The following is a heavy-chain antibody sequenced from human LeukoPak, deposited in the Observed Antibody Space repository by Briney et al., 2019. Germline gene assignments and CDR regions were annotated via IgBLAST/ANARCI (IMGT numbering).Heavy chain of an antibody. D-gene: IGHD6-13*01. Sequence: KPGGSLRLSCAASGFTFSSYSMNWVRQAPGKGLEWVLSISSSSSYIYYADSVKGRFTISRDNAKNSLYLQMNSLRAEDTAVYYCARNARGDSSSLNWFDPWGQGTLVTVSS. CDR2: ISSSSSYI. V-gene: IGHV3-21*01. CDR1: GFTFSSYS. J-gene: IGHJ5*02. CDR3: ARNARGDSSSLNWFDP.